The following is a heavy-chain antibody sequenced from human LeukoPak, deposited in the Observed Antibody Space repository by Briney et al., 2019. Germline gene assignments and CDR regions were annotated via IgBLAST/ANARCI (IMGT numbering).Heavy chain of an antibody. Sequence: ASVKVSCKASGYIFTSYGISWVRQAPGQGLEWMGVVTTYSQKFQGRVTMTRDTSTSTVYMDLSSLRSEDTAVYYCARAVGPRGGNWFDPWGQGTLVTVSS. CDR2: VT. D-gene: IGHD1-26*01. V-gene: IGHV1-46*01. J-gene: IGHJ5*02. CDR3: ARAVGPRGGNWFDP. CDR1: GYIFTSYG.